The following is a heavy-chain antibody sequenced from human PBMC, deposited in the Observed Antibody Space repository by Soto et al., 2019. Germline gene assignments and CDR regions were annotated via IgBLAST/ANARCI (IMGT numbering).Heavy chain of an antibody. D-gene: IGHD2-8*01. CDR3: ARDGCTNGVCFTFDY. CDR1: GLTFRSYS. J-gene: IGHJ4*02. Sequence: EVQLVESGGGSVQPGGSLRLSCAASGLTFRSYSMNWVRQAPGKGLEWVSYISSSSSTIYYADSVKGRFTISRDNVKNSLHLQMNSLRDEDTAVYYCARDGCTNGVCFTFDYWGQGTLVTVSS. CDR2: ISSSSSTI. V-gene: IGHV3-48*02.